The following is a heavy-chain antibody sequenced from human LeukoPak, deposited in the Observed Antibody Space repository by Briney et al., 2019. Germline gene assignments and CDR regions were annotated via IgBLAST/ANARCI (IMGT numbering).Heavy chain of an antibody. CDR3: AKGGCGWYGGGYFDY. D-gene: IGHD6-19*01. CDR1: RFTFSSYA. V-gene: IGHV3-23*01. Sequence: GGSLRLSCAASRFTFSSYAMSWVRQAPGKGPEWVSAISGSGGSTYYADSVKGRFTISRDNSKNTLYLQMNSLSAEDTAVYYFAKGGCGWYGGGYFDYWGQGTLVTVSS. J-gene: IGHJ4*02. CDR2: ISGSGGST.